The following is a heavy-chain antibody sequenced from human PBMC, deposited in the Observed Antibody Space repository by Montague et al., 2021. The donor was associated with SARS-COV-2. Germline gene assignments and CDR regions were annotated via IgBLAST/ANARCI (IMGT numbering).Heavy chain of an antibody. CDR2: TYHRSKWYN. V-gene: IGHV6-1*01. CDR1: GDSVSINSAT. CDR3: TSGREGNYNVMDV. J-gene: IGHJ6*02. D-gene: IGHD1-1*01. Sequence: CAISGDSVSINSATWNWVRQSSSIGFEWLGRTYHRSKWYNDYAVSVRGRVTINPDTSKNQFSLQLNSVAPENTAIYYCTSGREGNYNVMDVWGQGTTVTVSS.